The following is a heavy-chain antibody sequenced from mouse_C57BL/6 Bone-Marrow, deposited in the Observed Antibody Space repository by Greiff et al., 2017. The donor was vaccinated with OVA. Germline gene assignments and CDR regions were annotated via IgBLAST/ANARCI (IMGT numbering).Heavy chain of an antibody. J-gene: IGHJ2*01. CDR1: GYTFTSYW. CDR2: IDPSDSYT. Sequence: QVQLQQPGAELVRPGTSVKLSCKASGYTFTSYWMHWVKQRPGQGLEWIGVIDPSDSYTNYNQKFKGKATLTVDTSSSTAYMQLSSLTSEDAAVYYCARRDITTVVAPFDYWGQGTTLTVSS. CDR3: ARRDITTVVAPFDY. D-gene: IGHD1-1*01. V-gene: IGHV1-59*01.